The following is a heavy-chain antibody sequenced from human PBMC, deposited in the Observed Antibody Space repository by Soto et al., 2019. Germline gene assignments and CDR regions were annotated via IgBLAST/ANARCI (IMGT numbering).Heavy chain of an antibody. CDR2: ISYDGSNK. CDR3: ARDKAYCGGDCYRDDAFDI. Sequence: PGGSLRLSCAASGFTFSSYAMHWVRQAPGKGLEWVAVISYDGSNKYYADSVKGRFTISRDNSKNTLYLQMNSLRAEDTAVYYCARDKAYCGGDCYRDDAFDIWGQGTMVTVSS. J-gene: IGHJ3*02. CDR1: GFTFSSYA. V-gene: IGHV3-30-3*01. D-gene: IGHD2-21*02.